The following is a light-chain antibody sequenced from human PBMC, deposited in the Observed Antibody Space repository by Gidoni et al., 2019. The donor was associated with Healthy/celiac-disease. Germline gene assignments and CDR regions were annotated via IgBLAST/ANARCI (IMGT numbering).Light chain of an antibody. CDR3: QQRSNWPPA. Sequence: IVLTQSPATLSLSPGERATLSCRASQGVSSYLAWYHQKPGQAPRLLIYDASNRATGIPARFSGSGSGTDFTLTISSLEPEDFAVYYCQQRSNWPPAFXGXTKVEIK. CDR1: QGVSSY. J-gene: IGKJ4*01. V-gene: IGKV3-11*01. CDR2: DAS.